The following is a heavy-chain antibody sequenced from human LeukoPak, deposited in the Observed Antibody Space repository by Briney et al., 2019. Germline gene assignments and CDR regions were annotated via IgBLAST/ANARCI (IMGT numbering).Heavy chain of an antibody. CDR2: ISGSGGST. D-gene: IGHD5-12*01. CDR3: AKTQKWLRSELYYFDY. J-gene: IGHJ4*02. CDR1: GFTFSSYA. V-gene: IGHV3-23*01. Sequence: GGSLRLPCAASGFTFSSYAMSWVRQAPGKGLEWVSAISGSGGSTYYADSVKGRFTISRDNSKNTLYLQMNSLRAEDTAVYYCAKTQKWLRSELYYFDYWGQGTLVTVSS.